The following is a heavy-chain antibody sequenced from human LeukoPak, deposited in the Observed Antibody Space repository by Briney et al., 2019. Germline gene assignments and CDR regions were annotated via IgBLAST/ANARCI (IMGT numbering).Heavy chain of an antibody. J-gene: IGHJ4*02. CDR2: IYPGDSET. CDR3: ARREGYSGYDSN. CDR1: GYSFTSYW. Sequence: GESLNISCKGSGYSFTSYWIGWVRQMPVQGLEWMGIIYPGDSETRYSPSFQGQVTISADKSINTAYLQWSSLKASDTAMYYCARREGYSGYDSNRGQGTLVTVS. V-gene: IGHV5-51*01. D-gene: IGHD5-12*01.